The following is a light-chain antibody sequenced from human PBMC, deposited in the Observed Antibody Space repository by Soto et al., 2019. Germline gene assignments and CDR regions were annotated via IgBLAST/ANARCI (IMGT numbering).Light chain of an antibody. CDR2: GAS. J-gene: IGKJ1*01. Sequence: EIVMTQSPATLSVSPGERATLSCRASQSVTSNLAWYQQRPGQAPRLLIYGASTRATGIPARFSGSGSGTQFTLTIGSLQSADFAVYSWQQSNNWPRTFGQGTKVEIK. CDR3: QQSNNWPRT. CDR1: QSVTSN. V-gene: IGKV3-15*01.